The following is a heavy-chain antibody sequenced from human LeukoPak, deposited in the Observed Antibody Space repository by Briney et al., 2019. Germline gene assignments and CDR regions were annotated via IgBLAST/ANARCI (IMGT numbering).Heavy chain of an antibody. J-gene: IGHJ4*02. V-gene: IGHV1-2*02. Sequence: ASVKVSCKASGYTFTGYYMHWVRQAPGRGLEWMGWINPNSGGTNYAQKFQGRVTMTRDTSISTAYMELSRLRSDDTAVYYCARVGASSGYYYDDYWGQGTLVTVSS. CDR2: INPNSGGT. CDR1: GYTFTGYY. D-gene: IGHD3-22*01. CDR3: ARVGASSGYYYDDY.